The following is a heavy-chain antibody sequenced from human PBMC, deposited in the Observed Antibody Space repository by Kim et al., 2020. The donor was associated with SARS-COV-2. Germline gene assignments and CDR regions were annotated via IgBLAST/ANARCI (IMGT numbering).Heavy chain of an antibody. D-gene: IGHD6-13*01. CDR2: ISAYNGNT. CDR3: ARVHTYSSSWTVDY. V-gene: IGHV1-18*01. J-gene: IGHJ4*02. CDR1: GYTFTSYG. Sequence: ASVKVSCKASGYTFTSYGISWVRQAPGQGLEWMGWISAYNGNTNYAQKLQGRVTMTTDTSTSTAYMELRSLRSDDTAVYYCARVHTYSSSWTVDYWGQGTLVTVSS.